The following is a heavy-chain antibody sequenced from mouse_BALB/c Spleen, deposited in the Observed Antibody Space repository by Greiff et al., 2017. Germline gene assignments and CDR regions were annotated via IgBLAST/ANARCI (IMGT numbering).Heavy chain of an antibody. Sequence: VKLVESGPGLVAPSQSLSITCTVSGFSLTSYGVHWVRQPPGKGLEWLGVIWAGGSTNYNSALMSRLSISKDNSKSQVFLKMNSLQTDDTAMYYCARDGSIYDGSFYAMDYWGQGTSVTVSS. CDR3: ARDGSIYDGSFYAMDY. D-gene: IGHD2-3*01. J-gene: IGHJ4*01. CDR2: IWAGGST. V-gene: IGHV2-9*02. CDR1: GFSLTSYG.